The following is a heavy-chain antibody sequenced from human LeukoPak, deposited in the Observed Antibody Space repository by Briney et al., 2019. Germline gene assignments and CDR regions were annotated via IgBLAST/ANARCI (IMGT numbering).Heavy chain of an antibody. J-gene: IGHJ5*02. CDR1: GFIVSTSY. CDR3: AKFGNWFDP. D-gene: IGHD3-10*01. CDR2: ISGSGGST. Sequence: PGGSLRLSCAASGFIVSTSYMSWVRQAPGKGLEWVSAISGSGGSTYYADSVKGRFTISRDNSKNTLYLQMNSLRAEDTAVYYCAKFGNWFDPWGQGTLVTVSS. V-gene: IGHV3-23*01.